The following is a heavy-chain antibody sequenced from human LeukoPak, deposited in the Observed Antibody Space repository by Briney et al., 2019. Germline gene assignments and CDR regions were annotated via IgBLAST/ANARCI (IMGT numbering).Heavy chain of an antibody. D-gene: IGHD6-19*01. CDR3: VKDSGSGWNFDY. CDR1: GFTFVHYA. Sequence: QAGGSLRLSCAASGFTFVHYAVHWVRQGPGTGLEWVSLISGDGGYIQYVASVKGRFTISRDNSKNSLYLQMNSLRSEDTALYYCVKDSGSGWNFDYWGQGTLVTVSS. CDR2: ISGDGGYI. V-gene: IGHV3-43*02. J-gene: IGHJ4*02.